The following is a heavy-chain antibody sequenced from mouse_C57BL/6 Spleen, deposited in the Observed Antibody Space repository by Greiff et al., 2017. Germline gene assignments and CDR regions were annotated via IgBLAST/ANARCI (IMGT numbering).Heavy chain of an antibody. CDR1: GYTFTSYW. J-gene: IGHJ2*01. Sequence: VQLQQSGAELVRPGSSVKLSCKASGYTFTSYWMHWVKQRPIQGLEWIGNIDPSDSETHYNQKFKDKATLTVDKSSSTAYMQLSSLTSEDSAVYYCARSDTTVPDFDYWGQGTTLTVSS. CDR3: ARSDTTVPDFDY. D-gene: IGHD1-1*01. V-gene: IGHV1-52*01. CDR2: IDPSDSET.